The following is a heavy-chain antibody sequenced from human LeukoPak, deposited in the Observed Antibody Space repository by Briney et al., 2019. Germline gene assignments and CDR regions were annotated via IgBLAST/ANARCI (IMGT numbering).Heavy chain of an antibody. D-gene: IGHD2-15*01. J-gene: IGHJ4*02. CDR3: ATNPLVVVAATQG. CDR2: ISGSGGST. Sequence: GGSLRLSCAASGFTFSSYAMSWVRQAPGKGLEWVSAISGSGGSTYYADSVKGRFTISRDNSKNTLYLQMNRLRAEDTAVYYCATNPLVVVAATQGWGQGTLVTVSS. CDR1: GFTFSSYA. V-gene: IGHV3-23*01.